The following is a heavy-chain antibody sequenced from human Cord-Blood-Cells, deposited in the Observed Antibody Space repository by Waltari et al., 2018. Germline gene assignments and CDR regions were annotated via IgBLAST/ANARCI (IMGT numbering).Heavy chain of an antibody. CDR1: GVPASRNH. D-gene: IGHD5-12*01. Sequence: EVQLVESGGGLVQPGGSLRLSCAASGVPASRNHMTWVRQAPGKGLEWVSVIYSGGSTYYADSVKGRFTISRHNSKNTLYLQMNSLRAEDTAVYYCAGVQSGYDYFAFDIWGQGTMVTVSS. CDR2: IYSGGST. J-gene: IGHJ3*02. V-gene: IGHV3-53*04. CDR3: AGVQSGYDYFAFDI.